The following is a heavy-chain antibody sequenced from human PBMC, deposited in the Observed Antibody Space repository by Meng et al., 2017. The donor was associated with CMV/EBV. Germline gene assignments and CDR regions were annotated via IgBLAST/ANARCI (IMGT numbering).Heavy chain of an antibody. V-gene: IGHV3-21*01. J-gene: IGHJ6*02. Sequence: GESLKISCAASGFTFSSYSMNWVRQAPGKGLEWVSSISSSSSYIYYADSVKGRFTISRDNAKNSMYLQMNSLRAEDTAVYYCARDNDSHYDFWSGYSPYYGMDVWGQGTTVTVSS. D-gene: IGHD3-3*01. CDR1: GFTFSSYS. CDR2: ISSSSSYI. CDR3: ARDNDSHYDFWSGYSPYYGMDV.